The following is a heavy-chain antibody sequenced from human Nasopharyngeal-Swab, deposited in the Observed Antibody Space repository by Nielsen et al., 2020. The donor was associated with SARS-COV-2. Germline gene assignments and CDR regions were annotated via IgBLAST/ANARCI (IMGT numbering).Heavy chain of an antibody. CDR1: GGTFSSYA. CDR2: IIPIFGTA. Sequence: SVKVSYKASGGTFSSYAISWVRQAPGQGLEWMGGIIPIFGTANYAQKFQGRVTITADKSTSTAYMELSSLRSEDTAVYYCARGGRYYYDSSGYYGSGWFDPWGQGTLVTVSS. J-gene: IGHJ5*02. CDR3: ARGGRYYYDSSGYYGSGWFDP. D-gene: IGHD3-22*01. V-gene: IGHV1-69*06.